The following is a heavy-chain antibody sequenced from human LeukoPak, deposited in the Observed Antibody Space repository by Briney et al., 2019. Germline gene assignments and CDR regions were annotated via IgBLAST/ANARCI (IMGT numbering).Heavy chain of an antibody. Sequence: GESLQISCKSSGYPFTNYWMTWVRQMPGEGLEWMGVIYPGDSDIRYSPSFQGQVTISADKSISTAYLQWSSLKASDTAMYYCARAGGEGDAFDIWGQGTMVTVSS. CDR3: ARAGGEGDAFDI. V-gene: IGHV5-51*01. CDR2: IYPGDSDI. CDR1: GYPFTNYW. J-gene: IGHJ3*02. D-gene: IGHD3-10*01.